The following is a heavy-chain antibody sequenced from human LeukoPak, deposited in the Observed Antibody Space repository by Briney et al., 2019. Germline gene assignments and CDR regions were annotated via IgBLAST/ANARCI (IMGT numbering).Heavy chain of an antibody. CDR3: ARSPDTTMIVVVIPYFDY. Sequence: ASVKVSCKASSYTFTSYGISWVRQAPGQGLEWMGWISAYNGNTNYAQKLQGRVTMTTDTSTSTAYMELRSLRSDDTAVYYCARSPDTTMIVVVIPYFDYWGQGTLVTVSS. CDR2: ISAYNGNT. V-gene: IGHV1-18*01. CDR1: SYTFTSYG. J-gene: IGHJ4*02. D-gene: IGHD3-22*01.